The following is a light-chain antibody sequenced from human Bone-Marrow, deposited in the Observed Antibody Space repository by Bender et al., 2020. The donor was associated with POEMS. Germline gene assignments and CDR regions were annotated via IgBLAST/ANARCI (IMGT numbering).Light chain of an antibody. Sequence: QSALTQPASVSGSPGQSITISCSGTSSDVGYCNYVAWYQQHPGKAPRLMIYNVSHRPSGVSNRFSASNFGNTASLTISRLQAEDEADYYCCSHATNNCYVFGTGTKVTVL. J-gene: IGLJ1*01. CDR1: SSDVGYCNY. CDR2: NVS. V-gene: IGLV2-14*01. CDR3: CSHATNNCYV.